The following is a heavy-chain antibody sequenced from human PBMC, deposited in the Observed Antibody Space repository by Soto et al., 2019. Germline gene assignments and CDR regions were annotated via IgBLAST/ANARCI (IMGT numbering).Heavy chain of an antibody. CDR2: ISGSGGST. CDR1: GFTFSSSA. V-gene: IGHV3-23*01. D-gene: IGHD5-18*01. J-gene: IGHJ4*02. CDR3: ATKARGYTYGLDY. Sequence: GGSLRLSCAASGFTFSSSAMSWVRQAPGKGLEWVSAISGSGGSTYYADSVKGRFTISRDNSKNTLYLQMNSLRADDTVVYYCATKARGYTYGLDYWGQGTLVTVSS.